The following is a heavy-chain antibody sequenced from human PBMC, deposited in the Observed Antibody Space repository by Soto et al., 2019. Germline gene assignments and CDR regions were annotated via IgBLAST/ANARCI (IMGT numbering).Heavy chain of an antibody. CDR2: ISWDDDR. Sequence: QITLKESGPTLVKPTQTLTLTCSVSGFSLISSGVGVGWIRQPPGKALEWLALISWDDDRRYSPSLKNRLTITKDTPKKQVVLTMTDIEPVDTATYFCAREDISWYYFDYWGQGTLVTVPS. CDR1: GFSLISSGVG. J-gene: IGHJ4*02. D-gene: IGHD6-13*01. CDR3: AREDISWYYFDY. V-gene: IGHV2-5*02.